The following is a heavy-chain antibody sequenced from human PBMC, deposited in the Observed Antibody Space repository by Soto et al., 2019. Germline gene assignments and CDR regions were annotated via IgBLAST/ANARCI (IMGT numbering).Heavy chain of an antibody. CDR2: IFYSGST. D-gene: IGHD6-13*01. J-gene: IGHJ6*02. V-gene: IGHV4-59*08. Sequence: PSETLSLTCTVSGGSISSYYWSWIRQPPGKGLEWIGYIFYSGSTNYNPSLKSRVTISVDTSKNQFSLKLSSVTAADTAVYYCARHRESSSWYPHYYYGMDVWGQGTTVTVSS. CDR1: GGSISSYY. CDR3: ARHRESSSWYPHYYYGMDV.